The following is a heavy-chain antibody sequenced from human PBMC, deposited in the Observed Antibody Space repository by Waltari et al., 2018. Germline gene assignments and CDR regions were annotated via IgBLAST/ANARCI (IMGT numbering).Heavy chain of an antibody. V-gene: IGHV3-21*01. CDR1: GFTFSSYS. CDR2: ISSSSRYR. Sequence: EVQLVESGGGLVKPGGSLRLSCAASGFTFSSYSMNWVRQAPGKGLEWVSSISSSSRYRYYADSGKGRFTISRDNAKNSLYLQMNSLRAEDTAVYYCARGDDGDYEHYYYYGMDVWGQGTTVTVSS. CDR3: ARGDDGDYEHYYYYGMDV. J-gene: IGHJ6*02. D-gene: IGHD4-17*01.